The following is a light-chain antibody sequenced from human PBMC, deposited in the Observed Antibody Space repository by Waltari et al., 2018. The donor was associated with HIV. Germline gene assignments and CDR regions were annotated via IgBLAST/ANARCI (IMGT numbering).Light chain of an antibody. CDR2: GAS. CDR1: QSVGSSF. J-gene: IGKJ1*01. Sequence: EIVLTQSPGPLSLSPWERDTLSCRASQSVGSSFLAWYQQKPGQAPRLLIYGASTRATGIPDRFTGSGSGTDFALTISRLEPEDFAVYFCQQFGNSPSPTWTFGQGTKVEIK. V-gene: IGKV3-20*01. CDR3: QQFGNSPSPTWT.